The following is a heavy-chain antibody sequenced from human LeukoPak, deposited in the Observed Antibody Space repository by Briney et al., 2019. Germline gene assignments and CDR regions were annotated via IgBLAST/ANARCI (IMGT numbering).Heavy chain of an antibody. D-gene: IGHD1-20*01. V-gene: IGHV3-43D*03. Sequence: GGSLRLSCAASGFTFDDYAMHWVRQAPGKGLEWVSLISWDGGSTYYADSVKGRFTISRDNSKNSLYLQMNSLRAEDMALYYCAKGSLNWNYGYMDVWGKGTTVTVSS. CDR3: AKGSLNWNYGYMDV. J-gene: IGHJ6*03. CDR1: GFTFDDYA. CDR2: ISWDGGST.